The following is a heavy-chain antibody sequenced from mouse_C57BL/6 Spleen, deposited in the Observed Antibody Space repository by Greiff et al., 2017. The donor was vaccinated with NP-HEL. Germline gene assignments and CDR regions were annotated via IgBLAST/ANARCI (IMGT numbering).Heavy chain of an antibody. CDR3: ARGGTGVPMDY. Sequence: QVQLQQSGPELVKPGASVKISCKASGYAFSSSWMNWVKQRPGKGLEWIGRIYPGDGDTNYNGKFKGKATLTADKSSSTAYMQLSSLTSEDSAVYFCARGGTGVPMDYWGQGTSVTVSS. D-gene: IGHD5-1*01. CDR1: GYAFSSSW. CDR2: IYPGDGDT. J-gene: IGHJ4*01. V-gene: IGHV1-82*01.